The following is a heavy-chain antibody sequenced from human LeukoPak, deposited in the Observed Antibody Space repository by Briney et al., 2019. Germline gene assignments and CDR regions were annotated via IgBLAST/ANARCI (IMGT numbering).Heavy chain of an antibody. Sequence: GASVKVSCTASGYTFTSYYMHWVRQAPGQGLEWMGIINPSGGSTSYAQKFQGRVTMTRDTSTSTVYMELSSLRSEDTAVYYCARATYYDYVWGSYRYGNFDYWGQGTLVTVSS. CDR1: GYTFTSYY. J-gene: IGHJ4*02. V-gene: IGHV1-46*01. CDR3: ARATYYDYVWGSYRYGNFDY. D-gene: IGHD3-16*02. CDR2: INPSGGST.